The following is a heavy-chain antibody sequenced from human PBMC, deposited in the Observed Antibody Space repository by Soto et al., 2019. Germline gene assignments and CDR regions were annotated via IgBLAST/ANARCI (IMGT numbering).Heavy chain of an antibody. CDR2: IIPILGIA. D-gene: IGHD2-2*01. J-gene: IGHJ4*02. V-gene: IGHV1-69*02. CDR3: ATSPPRYCSSTSCYPPDY. Sequence: QVQLVQSGAEVKKPGSSVKVSCKASGGTFSSYTISWVRQAPGQGLEWMGRIIPILGIANYAQKFQGRVTITADKSTSTAYMELSSLRSEDTAVYYCATSPPRYCSSTSCYPPDYWGQGTLVTVSS. CDR1: GGTFSSYT.